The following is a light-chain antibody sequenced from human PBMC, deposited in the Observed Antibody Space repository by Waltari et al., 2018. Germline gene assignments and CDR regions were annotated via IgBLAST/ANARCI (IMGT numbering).Light chain of an antibody. J-gene: IGLJ2*01. CDR1: SPNVGRKD. CDR2: DNN. CDR3: GTWDRSLTASHVI. Sequence: QSVLTQPPSVTAAPRQTVTISCSGSSPNVGRKDVSWYQQPPGAAPKLLIYDNNKRPSGIPDRFSGSTSGTSATLAITGLQTGDEADYYCGTWDRSLTASHVIFGGGTKLTVL. V-gene: IGLV1-51*01.